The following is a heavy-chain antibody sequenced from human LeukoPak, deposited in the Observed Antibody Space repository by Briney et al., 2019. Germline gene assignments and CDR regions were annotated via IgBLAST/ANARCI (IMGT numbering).Heavy chain of an antibody. D-gene: IGHD3-9*01. V-gene: IGHV3-11*06. CDR3: ARDSYDILTGYYKPSFDY. CDR2: ISSSSSYT. Sequence: PGGSLRLSCAASGFTFSDYYMSWIRQAPGKGLEWVSYISSSSSYTNYADSVKGRSTISRDNAKNSLYLQMNSLRAEDTAVYYCARDSYDILTGYYKPSFDYWGQGTLVTVSS. CDR1: GFTFSDYY. J-gene: IGHJ4*02.